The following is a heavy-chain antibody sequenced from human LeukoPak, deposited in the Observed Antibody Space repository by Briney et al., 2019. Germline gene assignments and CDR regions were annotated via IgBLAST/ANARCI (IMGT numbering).Heavy chain of an antibody. CDR3: ARDRANNAYYDFWSGYPDY. Sequence: ASVEVSCKASGYTFTGYYMHWVRQAPGQGLEWMGWINPNSGGTNYAQKFQGKVTMARDTSISTAYMELSRLRSDDTAVYYCARDRANNAYYDFWSGYPDYWGQGTLVTVSS. D-gene: IGHD3-3*01. CDR2: INPNSGGT. V-gene: IGHV1-2*02. CDR1: GYTFTGYY. J-gene: IGHJ4*02.